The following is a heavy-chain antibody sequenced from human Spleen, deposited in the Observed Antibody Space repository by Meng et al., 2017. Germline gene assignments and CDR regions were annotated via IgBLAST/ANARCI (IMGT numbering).Heavy chain of an antibody. CDR2: INNDGDNR. CDR3: ANDAGCTTGTMFDR. CDR1: GFTFSSCG. J-gene: IGHJ5*02. V-gene: IGHV3-23*05. Sequence: GGSLRLSCAASGFTFSSCGMAWVRQAPGKGLEWVSTINNDGDNRHYADSVKGRFIISRDNSKDTFYLQMNSLRAEDTAVYYCANDAGCTTGTMFDRWGQGTLVTVSS. D-gene: IGHD4-17*01.